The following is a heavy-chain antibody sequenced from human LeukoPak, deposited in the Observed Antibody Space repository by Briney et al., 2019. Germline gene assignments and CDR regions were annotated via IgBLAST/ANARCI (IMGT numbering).Heavy chain of an antibody. Sequence: PSETLSLTCAVYGGSLSGYYWSWIRQPPGKGLEWIGEINHSGSTNYNPSLKSRVTISVDTSKNQFSLKLSSVTAADTVVYYCARGPGVLLWFGEGLDPWGQGTLVTVSS. CDR2: INHSGST. J-gene: IGHJ5*02. CDR3: ARGPGVLLWFGEGLDP. CDR1: GGSLSGYY. D-gene: IGHD3-10*01. V-gene: IGHV4-34*01.